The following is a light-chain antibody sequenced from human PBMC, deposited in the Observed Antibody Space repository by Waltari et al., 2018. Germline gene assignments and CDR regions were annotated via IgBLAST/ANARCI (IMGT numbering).Light chain of an antibody. CDR1: KLGDKY. Sequence: SYELAQPPSVSVSPGQTASITCSGDKLGDKYVSWYQQKPGQSPVVVIYRDTERPSGIPGRFSGSNSGNTATLTISGTHTMDDADYYCQAWDSSAAVFGGGTKLTVL. V-gene: IGLV3-1*01. J-gene: IGLJ2*01. CDR2: RDT. CDR3: QAWDSSAAV.